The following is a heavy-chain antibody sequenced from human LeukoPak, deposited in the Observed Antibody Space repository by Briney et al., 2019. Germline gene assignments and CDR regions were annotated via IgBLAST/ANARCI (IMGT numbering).Heavy chain of an antibody. D-gene: IGHD3-22*01. CDR3: AKGYYFDSSGSTRDAFDI. J-gene: IGHJ3*02. Sequence: PGRSLRLSCAASGFTFDDYAMHWVRQAPGKGLEWVSGISWKSGSIGYADSVKGRFTVSRDNAKNSLYLQMNSLRTDDTALYYCAKGYYFDSSGSTRDAFDIWGQGTMVTVSS. CDR2: ISWKSGSI. CDR1: GFTFDDYA. V-gene: IGHV3-9*01.